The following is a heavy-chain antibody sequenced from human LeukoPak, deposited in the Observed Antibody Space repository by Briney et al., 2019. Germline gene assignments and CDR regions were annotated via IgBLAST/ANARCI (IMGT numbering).Heavy chain of an antibody. D-gene: IGHD5-18*01. J-gene: IGHJ4*02. CDR2: INRGGSST. CDR3: TRGDEYTYGNFDY. Sequence: GGSLRLSCAASGFTFSTYWMHWVRQAPGKGLVWVSLINRGGSSTSYADSVKGRFTISRDNAKNTVYMQMNSLRAEDTAVYYCTRGDEYTYGNFDYWGQGTLVTVSS. V-gene: IGHV3-74*01. CDR1: GFTFSTYW.